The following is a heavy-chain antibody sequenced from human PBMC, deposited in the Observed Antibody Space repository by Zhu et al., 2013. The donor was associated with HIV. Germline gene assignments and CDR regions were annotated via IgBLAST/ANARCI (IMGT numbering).Heavy chain of an antibody. V-gene: IGHV1-69*01. J-gene: IGHJ4*02. CDR3: ARGRAVGFSKFDY. CDR2: IIPIFKTT. Sequence: QVQLVQSGAEVEKPGSSVRVSCKTSGDTFSTYAISWVRQAPGQGLEWMGGIIPIFKTTSYAQKFQGRITITADESTSTAYLELSSLRSEDTALYYCARGRAVGFSKFDYWGQGTPVTVSS. CDR1: GDTFSTYA. D-gene: IGHD6-19*01.